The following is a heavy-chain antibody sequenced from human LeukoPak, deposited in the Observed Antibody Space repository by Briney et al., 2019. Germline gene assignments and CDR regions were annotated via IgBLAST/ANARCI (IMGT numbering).Heavy chain of an antibody. V-gene: IGHV2-5*01. D-gene: IGHD6-25*01. Sequence: SRPTLVNPTQTLTLTCTFSGFSLSTSGVGVGWIRQPPGKALEWLALIYWNDDKRYSPSLKSRLTITKDTSKNQVVLTMTNMDPVDTATCYCAHRRGSGWPFDYWGQGTLVTVSS. CDR1: GFSLSTSGVG. CDR2: IYWNDDK. CDR3: AHRRGSGWPFDY. J-gene: IGHJ4*02.